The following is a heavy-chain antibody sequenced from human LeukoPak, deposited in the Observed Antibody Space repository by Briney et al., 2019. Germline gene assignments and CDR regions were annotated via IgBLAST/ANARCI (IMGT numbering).Heavy chain of an antibody. J-gene: IGHJ6*02. CDR3: ARDCGGYCSSSSSPYGMDV. CDR1: GFTFSSYV. Sequence: PGGSLRLSCAASGFTFSSYVMNWVRQAPGKGLEWVSGISDSGGSTYYADSVKGRFTISRDNAKNSLFLQMTSLRAEDTAVYYCARDCGGYCSSSSSPYGMDVWGRGTTVTVSS. CDR2: ISDSGGST. V-gene: IGHV3-23*01. D-gene: IGHD2-2*03.